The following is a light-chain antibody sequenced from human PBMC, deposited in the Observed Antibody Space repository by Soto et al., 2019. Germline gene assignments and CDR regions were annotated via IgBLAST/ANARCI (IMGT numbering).Light chain of an antibody. V-gene: IGKV3-15*01. CDR1: QSVSRN. CDR3: YHFSNWPPWT. Sequence: EIVMTQSPATLSVSPGERATLSCRASQSVSRNLAWYQQTPGQAPRLLIYDASTRAPGIPDRFSGNGSGTEFTLTISSLQSDDFAVYYCYHFSNWPPWTFGQGTKVDIK. J-gene: IGKJ1*01. CDR2: DAS.